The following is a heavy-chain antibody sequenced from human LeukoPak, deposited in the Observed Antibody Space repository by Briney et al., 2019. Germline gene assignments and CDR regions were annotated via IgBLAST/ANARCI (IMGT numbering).Heavy chain of an antibody. J-gene: IGHJ4*02. CDR2: IYYSGST. D-gene: IGHD5-18*01. CDR3: ARDGEDTAMVFGY. Sequence: SETLSLTCTVSGGSISSSSYYWGWIRQPPGKGLEWIGSIYYSGSTYYNPSLKSRVTISVDTSKNRFSLKLSSVTAADTAVYYCARDGEDTAMVFGYWGQGTLVTVSS. CDR1: GGSISSSSYY. V-gene: IGHV4-39*07.